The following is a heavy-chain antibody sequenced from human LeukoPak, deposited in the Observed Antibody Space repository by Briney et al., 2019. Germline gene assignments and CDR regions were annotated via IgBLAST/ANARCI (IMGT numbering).Heavy chain of an antibody. V-gene: IGHV1-24*01. J-gene: IGHJ3*02. CDR1: GYTHPELS. Sequence: GASVKVSREVSGYTHPELSMHCVPQASGKGREWMGGFDPEDGETIYAQKFQGRVTKPEDKSTDTAYMELSRLRSEDTAVYYCAADLEATVVHRVKAGAFDIWGQGTMVTVSS. CDR3: AADLEATVVHRVKAGAFDI. D-gene: IGHD4-23*01. CDR2: FDPEDGET.